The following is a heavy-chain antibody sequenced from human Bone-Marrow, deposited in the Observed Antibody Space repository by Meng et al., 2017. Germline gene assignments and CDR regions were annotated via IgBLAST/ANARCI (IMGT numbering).Heavy chain of an antibody. Sequence: GGSLRLSCAASGFTFSSYSMNWVRQAPGKGLEWVSSIISSSSYIYYADSVKGRFTISRDNAKNSLYLQMNSLRAEDTAVYYCVIGVVRYPIPLNWGQGTLVTVSS. J-gene: IGHJ4*02. CDR3: VIGVVRYPIPLN. CDR2: IISSSSYI. CDR1: GFTFSSYS. V-gene: IGHV3-21*04. D-gene: IGHD2-21*01.